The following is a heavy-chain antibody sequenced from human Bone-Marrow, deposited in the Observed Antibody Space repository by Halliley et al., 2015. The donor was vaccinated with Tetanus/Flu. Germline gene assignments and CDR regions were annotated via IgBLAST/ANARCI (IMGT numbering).Heavy chain of an antibody. V-gene: IGHV4-59*08. D-gene: IGHD2-15*01. CDR1: GGSIGSHF. J-gene: IGHJ5*02. Sequence: TLSLTCTLSGGSIGSHFWCWIRQPPGRGLEWIGCYYYGGSTYYNPSLKSPVTISTDTSKNQFSLSLSSVTATDTAVYYCATLGYTSGTSSDLWGQGTPITVSS. CDR3: ATLGYTSGTSSDL. CDR2: YYYGGST.